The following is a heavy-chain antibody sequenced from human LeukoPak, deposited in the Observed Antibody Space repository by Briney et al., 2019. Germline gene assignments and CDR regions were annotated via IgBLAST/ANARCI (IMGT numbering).Heavy chain of an antibody. J-gene: IGHJ4*02. Sequence: SETLSLTCTVSRYSISSGYYWGWIRQPPGQGLEWIGSIYRSGSTYYNSSLRSRVTISVDTSKNQFSLKLSSVTAADTAVYYCARHADYYESTSYFWDYWGQGTLVTVSS. CDR2: IYRSGST. CDR3: ARHADYYESTSYFWDY. D-gene: IGHD3-22*01. V-gene: IGHV4-38-2*02. CDR1: RYSISSGYY.